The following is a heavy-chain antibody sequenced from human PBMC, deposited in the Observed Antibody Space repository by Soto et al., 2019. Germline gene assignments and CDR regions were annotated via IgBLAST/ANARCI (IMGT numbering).Heavy chain of an antibody. CDR3: ARGMKP. Sequence: GGSVKVSCKASGYTFTSYDINWVRQATGQGLEWMGWMSPDSGNTGYAQKFQGRVTLTRDTSINTAYMELSSLRFDDTAVYYCARGMKPWGQGTLVTVSS. J-gene: IGHJ5*02. V-gene: IGHV1-8*01. CDR1: GYTFTSYD. CDR2: MSPDSGNT.